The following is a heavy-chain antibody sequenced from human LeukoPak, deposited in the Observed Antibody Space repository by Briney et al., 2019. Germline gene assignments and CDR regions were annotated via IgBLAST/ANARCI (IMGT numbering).Heavy chain of an antibody. V-gene: IGHV1-8*01. D-gene: IGHD1-20*01. CDR3: ARGEVSSSWLGYNWNDGAPYFFDY. J-gene: IGHJ4*02. CDR1: GYTFTSYD. Sequence: RASLKVSCKASGYTFTSYDMNWVRQAPGKGLEWMGWMNPNSGNPDSAQTFQGRATLTRNTSISTAYMELSSLRSEDTAVYDCARGEVSSSWLGYNWNDGAPYFFDYWGQGTLVTVSS. CDR2: MNPNSGNP.